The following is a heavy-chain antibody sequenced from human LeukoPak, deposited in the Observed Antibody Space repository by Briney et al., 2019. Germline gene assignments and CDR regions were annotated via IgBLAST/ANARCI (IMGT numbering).Heavy chain of an antibody. J-gene: IGHJ5*02. CDR3: VKLIWSGYANWFDP. CDR1: GFTLDVYD. D-gene: IGHD3-3*01. CDR2: IRGNGGST. Sequence: GGSLRLSCTASGFTLDVYDMHWVRQAPGKGLVWVSHIRGNGGSTYYADPVKGRFTISRDNSKTSMYLQMNSVRREHTTLYLCVKLIWSGYANWFDPWGQGTLVTVSS. V-gene: IGHV3-43*02.